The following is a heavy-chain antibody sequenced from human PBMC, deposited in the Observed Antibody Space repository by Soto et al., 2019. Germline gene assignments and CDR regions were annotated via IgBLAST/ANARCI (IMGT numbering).Heavy chain of an antibody. V-gene: IGHV3-66*01. CDR2: IYSAVNT. D-gene: IGHD1-26*01. CDR3: ARDFVVGGPTINYYYGMDV. J-gene: IGHJ6*02. CDR1: GFTVSTNY. Sequence: PAASLRQSYETSGFTVSTNYLSLVRQAPGKGLEWISIIYSAVNTYYADSVKGRFTISRDNSKNTLYLQMNSLGAEDTAAYYCARDFVVGGPTINYYYGMDVWGQGT.